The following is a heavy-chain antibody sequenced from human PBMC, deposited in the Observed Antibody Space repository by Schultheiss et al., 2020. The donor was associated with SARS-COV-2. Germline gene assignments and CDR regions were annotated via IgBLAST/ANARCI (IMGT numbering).Heavy chain of an antibody. CDR1: GGTFSRYA. Sequence: SVKVSCKASGGTFSRYAINWVRQAPGQGLEWMGGIIPIFGTLNFAQKFQGRDTITADESTSTVYLDLSSLRSDDTAVYYCASASATVWPYYFDSWGQGTLVTVSS. J-gene: IGHJ4*02. V-gene: IGHV1-69*13. CDR2: IIPIFGTL. D-gene: IGHD3-16*01. CDR3: ASASATVWPYYFDS.